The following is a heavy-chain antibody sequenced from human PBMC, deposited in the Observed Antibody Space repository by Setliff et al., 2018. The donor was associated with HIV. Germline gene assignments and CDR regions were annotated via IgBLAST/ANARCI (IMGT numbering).Heavy chain of an antibody. V-gene: IGHV3-49*04. Sequence: PGGSLRLSCTASGFTFGDYAMSWVRQAPGKGLEWVGFIRSKAYGGTTEYAASVKGRFTISRDDSKSIAYLQMNGLKTEDTAVYYCTRARYPSYYDYVWGSYPFDYWGQGTLVTVSS. CDR3: TRARYPSYYDYVWGSYPFDY. J-gene: IGHJ4*02. CDR1: GFTFGDYA. CDR2: IRSKAYGGTT. D-gene: IGHD3-16*01.